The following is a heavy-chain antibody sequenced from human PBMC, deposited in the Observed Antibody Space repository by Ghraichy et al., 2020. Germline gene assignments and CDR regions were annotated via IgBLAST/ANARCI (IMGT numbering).Heavy chain of an antibody. D-gene: IGHD5/OR15-5a*01. Sequence: GSLSLTCAVYGGSFSDYYWTWIRQPPGKGLKWIGEINQSGSTIYNPSLNSRVAISVDTTKNQFSLRLNSVTAADTAVYYCARARGHSTIRGTFYWGQGTLVTVSS. CDR1: GGSFSDYY. CDR2: INQSGST. CDR3: ARARGHSTIRGTFY. J-gene: IGHJ4*02. V-gene: IGHV4-34*01.